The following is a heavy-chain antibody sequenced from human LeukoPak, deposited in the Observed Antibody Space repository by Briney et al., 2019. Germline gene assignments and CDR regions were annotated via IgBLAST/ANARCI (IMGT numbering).Heavy chain of an antibody. V-gene: IGHV1-18*01. Sequence: ASVKVSCKASGYTFTSYGISWVRQAPGQGLEWMGWISAYNGNTNYAQKLQGRVTMTTDTSTSTAYMELRSLRSDDTAVYYCARDVLWFGEWTYDYWGQGTLVTVSS. CDR1: GYTFTSYG. CDR3: ARDVLWFGEWTYDY. J-gene: IGHJ4*02. D-gene: IGHD3-10*01. CDR2: ISAYNGNT.